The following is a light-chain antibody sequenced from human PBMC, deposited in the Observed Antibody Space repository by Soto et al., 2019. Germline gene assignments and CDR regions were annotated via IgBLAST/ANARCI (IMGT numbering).Light chain of an antibody. CDR1: QSINTW. CDR2: DAS. Sequence: DIQMTQSPSTLSASVGDRVTITCRASQSINTWLAWYQQKPGKAPKLLIYDASSLQSGVPLRFSGSGSGTEFPLTISSLQPDDFATYFCQQSNTFGQGTKLEIK. CDR3: QQSNT. V-gene: IGKV1-5*01. J-gene: IGKJ2*01.